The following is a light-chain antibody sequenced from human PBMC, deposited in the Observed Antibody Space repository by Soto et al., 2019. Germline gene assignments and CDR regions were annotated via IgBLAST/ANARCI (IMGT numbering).Light chain of an antibody. CDR1: SSDVGGYIL. Sequence: QSAPTQPASVSGSPGQSITISCTGTSSDVGGYILVSWYQQYPGKAPKLIIYEVSNRPSGVSDRFSGSKSGNTASLTISGLQADAEADYFCSLYPSTSTFFFGTGTKLTVL. CDR3: SLYPSTSTFF. J-gene: IGLJ1*01. CDR2: EVS. V-gene: IGLV2-14*02.